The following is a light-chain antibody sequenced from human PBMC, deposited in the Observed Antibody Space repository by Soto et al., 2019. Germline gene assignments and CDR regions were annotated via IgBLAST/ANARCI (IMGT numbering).Light chain of an antibody. CDR3: LEVNSFPLT. V-gene: IGKV1-12*01. J-gene: IGKJ1*01. CDR2: SAS. Sequence: DIKITQSPSSVSASVGARVTITCRASQGIGVRLAWFQQKPGKAPQYLIQSASILQSGVPSRFSGRGSCTEFIITINSLQPEDVAIYYCLEVNSFPLTFGQGTKVDI. CDR1: QGIGVR.